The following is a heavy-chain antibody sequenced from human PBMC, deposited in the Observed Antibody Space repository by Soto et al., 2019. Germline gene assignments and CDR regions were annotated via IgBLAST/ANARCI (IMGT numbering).Heavy chain of an antibody. Sequence: ASVKVSCKASGYTFTSYGISWVRQAPGQGLEWMGWISAYNGNTNYAQKLQGRVTMTTDTSTSTAYMELSSLRSEDTAFYYCGTSYGSGYRAFAYWGQGALVTVSS. D-gene: IGHD3-10*01. V-gene: IGHV1-18*01. J-gene: IGHJ4*02. CDR1: GYTFTSYG. CDR2: ISAYNGNT. CDR3: GTSYGSGYRAFAY.